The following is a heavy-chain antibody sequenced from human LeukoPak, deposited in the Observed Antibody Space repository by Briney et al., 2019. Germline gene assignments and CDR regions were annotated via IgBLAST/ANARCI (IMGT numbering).Heavy chain of an antibody. CDR1: GGSISSGSYY. CDR2: IYTSGST. J-gene: IGHJ5*02. V-gene: IGHV4-61*02. D-gene: IGHD3-3*01. CDR3: ARDYYDFWSGYYSHNWFDP. Sequence: SETLSLTCTVSGGSISSGSYYWSWIRQPAGKGLEWIGRIYTSGSTHYNPSLKSRVTISVDTSKNQFSLKLSSVTAADTAVYYSARDYYDFWSGYYSHNWFDPWGQGTLVTVSS.